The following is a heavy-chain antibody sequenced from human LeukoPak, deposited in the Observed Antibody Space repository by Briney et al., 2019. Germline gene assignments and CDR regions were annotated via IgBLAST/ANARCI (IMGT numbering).Heavy chain of an antibody. CDR3: ARGVTDVLRFLEWFDAFDI. V-gene: IGHV3-49*04. D-gene: IGHD3-3*01. CDR2: IRNKAYGGTT. Sequence: GGSLRLSCTASGFTFGDYAMSWVRQAPGKGLEWVGFIRNKAYGGTTEYAASVKGRFTISRDDSKSIAYLQMNSLKTEDTAVYYCARGVTDVLRFLEWFDAFDIWGQGTMVTVSS. J-gene: IGHJ3*02. CDR1: GFTFGDYA.